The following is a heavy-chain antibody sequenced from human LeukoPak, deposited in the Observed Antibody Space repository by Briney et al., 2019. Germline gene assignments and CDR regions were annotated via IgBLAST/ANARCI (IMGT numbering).Heavy chain of an antibody. Sequence: GGSLRLSCAASGFTFSSYAMSWVRQAPGKGLEWVAVISYDGSNKYYADSVKGRFTISRDNSKNTLYLQMNSLRAEDTAVYYCARGFDVDIVATIGYFDYWGQGTLVTVSS. CDR2: ISYDGSNK. CDR1: GFTFSSYA. CDR3: ARGFDVDIVATIGYFDY. D-gene: IGHD5-12*01. J-gene: IGHJ4*02. V-gene: IGHV3-30*04.